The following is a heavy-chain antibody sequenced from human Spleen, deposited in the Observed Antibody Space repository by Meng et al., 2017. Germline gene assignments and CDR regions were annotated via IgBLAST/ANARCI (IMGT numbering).Heavy chain of an antibody. CDR3: ARWYSGSYYVRYYFLY. D-gene: IGHD1-26*01. J-gene: IGHJ4*01. Sequence: GESLKISCASSGFTFSNAWMTWVRQAPGKGLEWVSSISSSSSYIYYADSVKGRFTISRDNAKNSLYLQMNSLRAEDTAVYYCARWYSGSYYVRYYFLYWGQGTTVTVSS. V-gene: IGHV3-21*01. CDR2: ISSSSSYI. CDR1: GFTFSNAW.